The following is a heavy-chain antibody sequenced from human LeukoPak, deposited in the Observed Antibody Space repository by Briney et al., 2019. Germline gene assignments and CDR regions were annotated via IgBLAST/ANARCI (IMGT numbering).Heavy chain of an antibody. CDR2: IYHSGST. V-gene: IGHV4-30-2*05. CDR3: ARVDLALHWFDP. J-gene: IGHJ5*02. CDR1: GGSISSGGYS. Sequence: SETLSLTCAVSGGSISSGGYSWSWIRQPPGKGLEWIGYIYHSGSTYYNPSLKSRVTISVDTSKNQFSLKLSSVTAADTAVYYCARVDLALHWFDPWGQGTLVTVSS.